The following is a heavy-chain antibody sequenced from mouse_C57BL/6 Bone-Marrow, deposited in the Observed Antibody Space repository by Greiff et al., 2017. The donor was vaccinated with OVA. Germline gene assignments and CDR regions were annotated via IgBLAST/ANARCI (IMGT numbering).Heavy chain of an antibody. D-gene: IGHD1-1*01. J-gene: IGHJ2*01. Sequence: VQLQQSGPELVKPGASVKMSCKASGYTFTDYNMHWVKQSHGKSLEWIGYINPNNGGTSYNQKFKGKATLTVNTSSSTAYMELLSLTSEDSAVYYGARSGFYYGSSYEFDYWGQGTTRTVSS. CDR1: GYTFTDYN. CDR2: INPNNGGT. V-gene: IGHV1-22*01. CDR3: ARSGFYYGSSYEFDY.